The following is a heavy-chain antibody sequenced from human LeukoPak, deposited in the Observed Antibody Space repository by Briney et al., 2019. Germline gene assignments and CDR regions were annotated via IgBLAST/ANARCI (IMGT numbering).Heavy chain of an antibody. D-gene: IGHD1-26*01. CDR1: GGSISSGSYY. V-gene: IGHV4-39*07. CDR2: IYYSGST. Sequence: SETLSLTCTVSGGSISSGSYYWSWIRQPAGKGLEWIGSIYYSGSTYYNPSLKSRVTISVDTSKNQFSLKLSSVTAADTAVYYCATSGSYSLWGTRLDYWGQGTLVTVSS. CDR3: ATSGSYSLWGTRLDY. J-gene: IGHJ4*02.